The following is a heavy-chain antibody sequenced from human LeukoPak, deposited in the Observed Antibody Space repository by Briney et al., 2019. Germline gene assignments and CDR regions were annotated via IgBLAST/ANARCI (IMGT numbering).Heavy chain of an antibody. CDR2: IYYSGST. Sequence: PSETLSLTCTVSGDSISSDYWSWIRQPPGKGLEWIGYIYYSGSTTYNPSLKSRVTISVDTSKNHFSLKLSSVTAADTAVYYCARVSGYGDYKMDYWGQGTLVTVFS. J-gene: IGHJ4*02. V-gene: IGHV4-59*01. CDR3: ARVSGYGDYKMDY. D-gene: IGHD4-17*01. CDR1: GDSISSDY.